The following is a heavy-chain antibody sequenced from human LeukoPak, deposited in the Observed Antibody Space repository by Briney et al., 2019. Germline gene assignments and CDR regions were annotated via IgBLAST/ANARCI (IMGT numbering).Heavy chain of an antibody. CDR1: GYSFTTFW. V-gene: IGHV5-51*01. Sequence: GESLKISCKGSGYSFTTFWIGWVRQMPGKGLEWMGLIYPGDSDTRYNPSFQGQVTMSADKSISTAYLQWSSLKASDTAIYYCARREKKQGTYYYYYGMDVWGQGTTVTVSS. CDR2: IYPGDSDT. CDR3: ARREKKQGTYYYYYGMDV. J-gene: IGHJ6*02.